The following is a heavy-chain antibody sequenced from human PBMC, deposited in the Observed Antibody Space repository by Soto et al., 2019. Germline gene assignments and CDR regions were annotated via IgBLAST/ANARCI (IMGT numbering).Heavy chain of an antibody. CDR2: IKSKTDGGTT. V-gene: IGHV3-15*07. CDR1: GFTFSNAW. J-gene: IGHJ4*02. D-gene: IGHD3-22*01. Sequence: EVQLVESGGGLVQPGGSLRLSCAASGFTFSNAWMNWVRQAPGKGLEWVGRIKSKTDGGTTDYAAPVKGRFTISRDDSKNTLYLQMNSLKTEDTAVYYCTTYYYDSSRYPPFDYWGQGTLVTVSS. CDR3: TTYYYDSSRYPPFDY.